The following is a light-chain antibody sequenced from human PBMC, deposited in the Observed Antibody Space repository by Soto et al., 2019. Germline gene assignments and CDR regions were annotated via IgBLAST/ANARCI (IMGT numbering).Light chain of an antibody. CDR2: TAS. CDR3: QQYATTPFT. Sequence: DIQMTQSPSSLSAYVGDRVTITCRASQRISAYLNWYQHKPGKAPRLLIYTASSLQSGVPSRFSGSGSGTDFTLTISSLQPEEFSVYYCQQYATTPFTFGPGTKVDIK. V-gene: IGKV1-39*01. J-gene: IGKJ3*01. CDR1: QRISAY.